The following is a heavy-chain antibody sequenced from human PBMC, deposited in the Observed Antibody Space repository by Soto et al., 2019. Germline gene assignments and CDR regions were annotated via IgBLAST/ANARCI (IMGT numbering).Heavy chain of an antibody. Sequence: GKSLKISFKGSGYRFTSYWISWVLQMPGKGLEWMGRIDPSDSYTNYSPSFQVHVTISADKSISTAYLQWSSLKASDTAMYYCARRGYNWNDRDAFDIWGQGTMVTVSS. J-gene: IGHJ3*02. CDR3: ARRGYNWNDRDAFDI. V-gene: IGHV5-10-1*01. D-gene: IGHD1-1*01. CDR1: GYRFTSYW. CDR2: IDPSDSYT.